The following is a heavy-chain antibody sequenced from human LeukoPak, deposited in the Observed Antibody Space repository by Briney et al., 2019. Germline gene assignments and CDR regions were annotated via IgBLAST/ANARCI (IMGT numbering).Heavy chain of an antibody. Sequence: SETLSLTCAVSGVSISSGGYSWSWIRQPPGKGLEYIGYVYQSGSPYYNPSLKSRVTISVDRSKNQIFLKLSAVTAADTALYYCASYVVRDGYNYHDYWGQGTLDTVSS. CDR3: ASYVVRDGYNYHDY. V-gene: IGHV4-30-2*01. J-gene: IGHJ4*02. CDR2: VYQSGSP. CDR1: GVSISSGGYS. D-gene: IGHD5-24*01.